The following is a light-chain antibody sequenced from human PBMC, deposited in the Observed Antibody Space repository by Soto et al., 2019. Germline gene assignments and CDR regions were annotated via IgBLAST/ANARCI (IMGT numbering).Light chain of an antibody. CDR1: SSNIGSNT. J-gene: IGLJ2*01. Sequence: QSVLTQPPSASGTPGQRVTISCSGSSSNIGSNTVNWYQQLPGTAPKLLIYSNNPRPSGVSDRFSGSKSGTSASLAIRGLQSEDEADYYCAAWDDSLNGNVVFGGGTKLTVL. CDR3: AAWDDSLNGNVV. CDR2: SNN. V-gene: IGLV1-44*01.